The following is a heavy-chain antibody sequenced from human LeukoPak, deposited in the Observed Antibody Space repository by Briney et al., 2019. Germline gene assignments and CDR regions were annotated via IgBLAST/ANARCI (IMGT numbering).Heavy chain of an antibody. Sequence: GGSLRLSCAASGFTLSGYGMHWVRQAPGKGLEWVAFIRYDESDKYYADSVKGRFTIYRDKSKNALYLQMNSLRAEDTAVYYCAKDQTVTHLDYWGQGTLVTVSS. CDR2: IRYDESDK. J-gene: IGHJ4*02. V-gene: IGHV3-30*02. CDR3: AKDQTVTHLDY. CDR1: GFTLSGYG. D-gene: IGHD4-17*01.